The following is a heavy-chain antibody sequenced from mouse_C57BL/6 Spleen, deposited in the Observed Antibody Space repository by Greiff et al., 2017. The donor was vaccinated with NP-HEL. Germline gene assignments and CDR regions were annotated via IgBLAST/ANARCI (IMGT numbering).Heavy chain of an antibody. J-gene: IGHJ3*01. Sequence: VTLKVCGPELVKPGASVKISCKASGYSFTGYYMHWVKQSSEKSLEWIGEINPSTGGTSYNQKFKGKATLTVDKSSSTAYMQLKSLTSEDSAVYYCARSGRVSFAYWGQGTLVTVSA. V-gene: IGHV1-43*01. CDR2: INPSTGGT. D-gene: IGHD4-1*01. CDR1: GYSFTGYY. CDR3: ARSGRVSFAY.